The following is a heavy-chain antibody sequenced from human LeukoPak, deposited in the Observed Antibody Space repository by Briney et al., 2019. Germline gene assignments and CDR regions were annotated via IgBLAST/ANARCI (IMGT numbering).Heavy chain of an antibody. D-gene: IGHD1-14*01. Sequence: PSETLSLTCAVYGGSFSGYYWSWIRQPPGKGLEWIGEINHSGSTNYNPSLKSRVTISVDTSKNQFSLKLSSVTAADTAVYYCARDSPSRTYMDVWGKGTTVTISS. CDR3: ARDSPSRTYMDV. CDR2: INHSGST. J-gene: IGHJ6*03. CDR1: GGSFSGYY. V-gene: IGHV4-34*01.